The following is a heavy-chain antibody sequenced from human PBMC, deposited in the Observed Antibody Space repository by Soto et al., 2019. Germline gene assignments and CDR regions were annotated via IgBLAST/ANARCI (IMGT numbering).Heavy chain of an antibody. CDR1: AGTFSSYA. V-gene: IGHV1-69*13. J-gene: IGHJ4*02. Sequence: SVKVSFKASAGTFSSYAISWVRQAPGQGLEWMGRIIPIFGTTNYAQKFQGRVTITADESTSTAYMELSSLRSEDTAVFYCAAYYYDSSGHYFHYWGQGTLVTVYS. CDR2: IIPIFGTT. CDR3: AAYYYDSSGHYFHY. D-gene: IGHD3-22*01.